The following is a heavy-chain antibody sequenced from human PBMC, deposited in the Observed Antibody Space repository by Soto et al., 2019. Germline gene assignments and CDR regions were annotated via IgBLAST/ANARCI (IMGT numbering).Heavy chain of an antibody. CDR1: GGSISSYY. CDR2: IYYSGST. D-gene: IGHD6-13*01. Sequence: ETLSLTCTVSGGSISSYYWSWIRQPPGKGLEWIGYIYYSGSTNYNPSLKSRVTISVDTSKNQFSLKLSSVTAADTAVYYCARSGLLRSYSSSWYVAFDIWGQGTMVTVSS. V-gene: IGHV4-59*01. CDR3: ARSGLLRSYSSSWYVAFDI. J-gene: IGHJ3*02.